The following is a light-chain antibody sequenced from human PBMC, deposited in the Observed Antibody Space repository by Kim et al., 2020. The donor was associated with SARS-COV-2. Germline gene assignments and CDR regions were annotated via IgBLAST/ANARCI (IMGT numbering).Light chain of an antibody. CDR1: QSVSSY. J-gene: IGKJ1*01. CDR3: QQRSNWPPT. V-gene: IGKV3-11*01. Sequence: LSPGERAPLSCRASQSVSSYLAWYQQRPGQAPRLLIYDASNRATGIPARFSGSGSGTDFTLTISSLEPEDFAVYYCQQRSNWPPTFGQGTKVDIK. CDR2: DAS.